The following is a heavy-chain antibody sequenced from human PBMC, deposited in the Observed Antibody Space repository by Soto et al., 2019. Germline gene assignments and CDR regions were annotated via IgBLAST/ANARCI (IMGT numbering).Heavy chain of an antibody. CDR3: ARLTYGDYVGWYFDL. Sequence: SETLSHTCTVSGGSISSSSYYWGWIRQPPGKGLEWIGSIYYSGSTYYNPSLKSRVTISVDTSKNQFSLKLSSVTAADTAVYYCARLTYGDYVGWYFDLWGRGTLVTVSS. CDR2: IYYSGST. J-gene: IGHJ2*01. D-gene: IGHD4-17*01. V-gene: IGHV4-39*01. CDR1: GGSISSSSYY.